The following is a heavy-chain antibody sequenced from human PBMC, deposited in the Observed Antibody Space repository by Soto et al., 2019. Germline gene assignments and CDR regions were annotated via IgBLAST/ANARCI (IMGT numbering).Heavy chain of an antibody. CDR1: GGTFSSYA. D-gene: IGHD3-22*01. Sequence: SVKVSCKASGGTFSSYAISWVRQAPGQGLEWMGGIIPIFGTANYAQKFQGRVTITADESTSTAYMELSSLRSEDTAVYYCARDPAHLPDSSGYYTVDRWGEGNMVTVSS. CDR3: ARDPAHLPDSSGYYTVDR. J-gene: IGHJ5*02. V-gene: IGHV1-69*13. CDR2: IIPIFGTA.